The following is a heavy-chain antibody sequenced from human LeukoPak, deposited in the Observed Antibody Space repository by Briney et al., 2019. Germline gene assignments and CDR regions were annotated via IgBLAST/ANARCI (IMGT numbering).Heavy chain of an antibody. CDR2: ISGSGGST. V-gene: IGHV3-23*01. J-gene: IGHJ4*02. CDR1: GFTFSSYG. Sequence: PGRSLRLSCAASGFTFSSYGMHWVRQAPGKGLEWVSAISGSGGSTYYADSVKGRFTISRDNSKNTLYLQMNSLRAEDTAVYYCAKVLGYCSSTSCYGGFDYWGQGTLVTVSS. CDR3: AKVLGYCSSTSCYGGFDY. D-gene: IGHD2-2*01.